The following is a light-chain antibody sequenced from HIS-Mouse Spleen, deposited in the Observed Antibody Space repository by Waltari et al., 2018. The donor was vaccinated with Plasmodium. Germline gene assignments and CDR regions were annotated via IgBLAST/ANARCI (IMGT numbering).Light chain of an antibody. J-gene: IGKJ4*01. CDR3: QQRSNWPPLT. Sequence: EIVLTQSPATLSLSPGERATLSCRAHQSVSSYLAWYQQKPGQAPRLLIYDASNRATGIPARFSGSGSGTDFTLTISSLEPEDFAVYYCQQRSNWPPLTFGGGTKVEIK. CDR1: QSVSSY. V-gene: IGKV3-11*01. CDR2: DAS.